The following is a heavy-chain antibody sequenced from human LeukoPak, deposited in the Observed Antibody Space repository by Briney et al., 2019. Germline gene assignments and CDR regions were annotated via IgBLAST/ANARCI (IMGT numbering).Heavy chain of an antibody. CDR2: ISRSGDNT. J-gene: IGHJ3*02. V-gene: IGHV3-23*01. CDR3: AKRAGADTRSLHAFDI. D-gene: IGHD6-19*01. CDR1: GFTFSSYP. Sequence: GGSLRLSCAASGFTFSSYPLSWVRQAPGKGLEWVSGISRSGDNTYYTDPVKGRFTISRDNSKNTLYVQMNSLRAEDTAVYYCAKRAGADTRSLHAFDIWGQGTMVTVSS.